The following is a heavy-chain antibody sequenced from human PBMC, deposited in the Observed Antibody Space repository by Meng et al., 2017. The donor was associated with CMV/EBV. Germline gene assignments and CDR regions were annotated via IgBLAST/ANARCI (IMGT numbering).Heavy chain of an antibody. CDR3: ATGATTGRFRVDY. CDR1: GGTFSSYA. V-gene: IGHV1-69*13. D-gene: IGHD1-26*01. CDR2: IIPIFGVA. J-gene: IGHJ4*02. Sequence: SVKVSCKASGGTFSSYAISWVRQAPGQGLEWMGGIIPIFGVAQYAQNFQGRVTITADEYTNTAYMDVSSLRSEDTAVYYCATGATTGRFRVDYWGQGTLVTVSS.